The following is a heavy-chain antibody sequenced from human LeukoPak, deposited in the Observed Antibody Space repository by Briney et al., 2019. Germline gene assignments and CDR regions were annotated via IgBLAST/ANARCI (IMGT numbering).Heavy chain of an antibody. Sequence: PAGSLRLSCAASGFTFSISAMSLVRQPPRRGLAWVSIISYSGYNAYYADSVRGRFTNSRDNSQDTLYLHMHSLRAEDTAIYYCARDIELSTWGLGTMVTVSS. CDR3: ARDIELST. V-gene: IGHV3-23*01. CDR1: GFTFSISA. J-gene: IGHJ3*01. CDR2: ISYSGYNA. D-gene: IGHD3-16*02.